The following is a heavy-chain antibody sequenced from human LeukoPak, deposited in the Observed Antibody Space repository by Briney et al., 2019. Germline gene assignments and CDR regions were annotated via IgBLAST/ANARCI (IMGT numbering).Heavy chain of an antibody. Sequence: PGGSLRLSCAASGFSYSSYWMRWVRQGPGRGLEWVANIKDDGSQKSYVGSVNGRFTISRDNAKNSLFLQMNSLRVEDTAVYYCAKYISVGTIGQWGQGTLVTVSS. D-gene: IGHD2-8*01. V-gene: IGHV3-7*03. J-gene: IGHJ4*02. CDR2: IKDDGSQK. CDR3: AKYISVGTIGQ. CDR1: GFSYSSYW.